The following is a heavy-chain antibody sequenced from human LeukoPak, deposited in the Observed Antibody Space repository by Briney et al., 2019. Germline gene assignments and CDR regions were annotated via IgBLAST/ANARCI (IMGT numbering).Heavy chain of an antibody. J-gene: IGHJ4*02. CDR3: ARDFGSGSWPDY. D-gene: IGHD3-10*01. V-gene: IGHV1-2*02. Sequence: ASVKVSCKASGYTFTGYYMHWVRQAPGQGLEWMGWINPNSGGTNYAQKFQGRGCMTRYTSISTASMELSRLRSGVTAVYYCARDFGSGSWPDYWGQGTLVTVSS. CDR1: GYTFTGYY. CDR2: INPNSGGT.